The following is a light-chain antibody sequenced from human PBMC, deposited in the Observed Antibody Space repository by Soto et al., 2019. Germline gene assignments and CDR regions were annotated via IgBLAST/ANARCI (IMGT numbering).Light chain of an antibody. CDR3: QQYNKWPLT. V-gene: IGKV3-15*01. J-gene: IGKJ4*01. CDR2: FAS. CDR1: QTVSNN. Sequence: EIVMTQSPATLSVSPGEKATLSCRASQTVSNNLAWYQQKPGQAPRLLIYFASTRATGIPARFSGSASGTEFTFTISSLQSEDFAVYYCQQYNKWPLTFGGGTKVETK.